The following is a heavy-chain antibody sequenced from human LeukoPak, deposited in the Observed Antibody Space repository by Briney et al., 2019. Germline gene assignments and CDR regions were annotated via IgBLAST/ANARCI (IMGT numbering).Heavy chain of an antibody. V-gene: IGHV1-69*13. J-gene: IGHJ4*02. D-gene: IGHD3-3*01. CDR1: GYTFTSYG. CDR3: ARAPEGYDFWSGHFDY. CDR2: IIPIFGTA. Sequence: ASVKVSCKASGYTFTSYGISWVRQAPGQGLEWMGGIIPIFGTANYAQKFQGRVTITADESTSTAYMELSSLRSEDTAVYYCARAPEGYDFWSGHFDYWGQGTLVTVSS.